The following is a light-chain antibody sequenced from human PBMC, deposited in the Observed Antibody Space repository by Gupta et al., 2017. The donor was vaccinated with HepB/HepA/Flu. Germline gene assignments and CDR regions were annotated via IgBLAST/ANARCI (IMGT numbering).Light chain of an antibody. CDR2: DVS. CDR1: QSVGNY. V-gene: IGKV3-11*01. Sequence: ELVFTQSPATLSLSPGDTATLSCRASQSVGNYLAWYQQRPGQAPRPLIYDVSQRANGIPARFSGSGFGTEFTLTISSLEPEDFAIYYCQQRDNWPITFGGGTKLDIK. J-gene: IGKJ4*01. CDR3: QQRDNWPIT.